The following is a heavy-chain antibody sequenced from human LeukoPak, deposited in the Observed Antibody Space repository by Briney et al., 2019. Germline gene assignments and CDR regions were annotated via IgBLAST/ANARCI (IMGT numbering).Heavy chain of an antibody. CDR3: AKDLTRIAARPGDWFDP. CDR2: ISGSGGST. Sequence: GGSLRLSCAASGFTFSSYAMSWVRQAPGKGLEWVTAISGSGGSTYYADSVKGRFTISRDNSKNTLYLQMNSLRAEDTAVYYCAKDLTRIAARPGDWFDPWGQGTLVTVSS. D-gene: IGHD6-6*01. V-gene: IGHV3-23*01. J-gene: IGHJ5*02. CDR1: GFTFSSYA.